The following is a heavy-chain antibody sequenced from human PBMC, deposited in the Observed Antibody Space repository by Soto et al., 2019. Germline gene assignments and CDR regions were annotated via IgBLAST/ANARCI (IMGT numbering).Heavy chain of an antibody. Sequence: EVQLVESGGGLVQPGGSLGLSCSASGFTFRVYSMNWVRQAPGKGLEWVSYITSDERTIHYADSVKGRFTISRENAKNSVYLQMTSLRDEDTAVSYCARSVEGHFDFWGQGMLVTVSS. CDR1: GFTFRVYS. CDR2: ITSDERTI. CDR3: ARSVEGHFDF. V-gene: IGHV3-48*02. J-gene: IGHJ4*01. D-gene: IGHD6-19*01.